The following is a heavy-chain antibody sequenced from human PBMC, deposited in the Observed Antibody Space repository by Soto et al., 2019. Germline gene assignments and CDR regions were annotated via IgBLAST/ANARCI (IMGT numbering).Heavy chain of an antibody. J-gene: IGHJ6*02. CDR2: ISYDGSNK. Sequence: PGGSLRLSCAASGFTFSSYGMHWVRQAPGKGLEWVAVISYDGSNKYYADSVKGRFTISRDNSKNTLYLQMNSLRAEDTAVYYCAKVTVVVWFGTDVWGQGTTVTVSS. D-gene: IGHD2-15*01. V-gene: IGHV3-30*18. CDR1: GFTFSSYG. CDR3: AKVTVVVWFGTDV.